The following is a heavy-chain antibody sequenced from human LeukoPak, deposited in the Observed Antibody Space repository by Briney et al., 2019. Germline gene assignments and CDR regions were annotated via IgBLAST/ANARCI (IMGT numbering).Heavy chain of an antibody. D-gene: IGHD3-10*01. CDR3: ARVMQLWFGDRGDDAFDI. V-gene: IGHV1-3*01. CDR1: GYTFTSYA. Sequence: ASVKVSCKASGYTFTSYAMHWVRQAPGQRLEWMGWINAGNGNTKYSQKFQGRVTITRDTPASTAYMELSSLRSEDTAVYYCARVMQLWFGDRGDDAFDIWGQGTMVTVSS. J-gene: IGHJ3*02. CDR2: INAGNGNT.